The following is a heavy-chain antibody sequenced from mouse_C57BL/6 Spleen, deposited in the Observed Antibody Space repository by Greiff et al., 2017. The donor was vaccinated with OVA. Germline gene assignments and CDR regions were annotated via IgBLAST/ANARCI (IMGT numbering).Heavy chain of an antibody. Sequence: EVNLVESGGGLVQPGGSLKLSCAASGFTFSDYYMYWVRQTPEKRLEWVAYISNGGGSTYYPDTVKGRFPISRDNAKNTLYLQMSRLKSEDTAMYYCARGGYYGPYAMDYWGQGTSVTVSS. J-gene: IGHJ4*01. CDR2: ISNGGGST. CDR3: ARGGYYGPYAMDY. D-gene: IGHD1-2*01. CDR1: GFTFSDYY. V-gene: IGHV5-12*01.